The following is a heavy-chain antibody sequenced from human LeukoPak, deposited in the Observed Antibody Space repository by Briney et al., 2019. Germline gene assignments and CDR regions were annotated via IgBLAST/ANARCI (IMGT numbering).Heavy chain of an antibody. J-gene: IGHJ4*02. V-gene: IGHV4-4*07. Sequence: SETLSVTCTVSGGSISSYYWSWIRQPAGKGLEWIGRIYTSGSTNYNPSLKSRVTMSVDTSKNQFSLKLSSVTAADTAVYYCARDEGFGYYDSSGYSRVPFDYWGQGTLVTVSS. CDR3: ARDEGFGYYDSSGYSRVPFDY. CDR1: GGSISSYY. CDR2: IYTSGST. D-gene: IGHD3-22*01.